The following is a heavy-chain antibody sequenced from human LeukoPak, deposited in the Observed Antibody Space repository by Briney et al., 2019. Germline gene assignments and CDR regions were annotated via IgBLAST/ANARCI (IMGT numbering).Heavy chain of an antibody. CDR2: ISGSGGST. V-gene: IGHV3-23*01. CDR1: GFTFSSYA. J-gene: IGHJ4*02. Sequence: GRSLRLSCAASGFTFSSYAMSWVRQAPGKGLEWASAISGSGGSTYYADSVKGRFTISRDNSKNTLYLQMNSLRAEDTAVYYCAKTGASGGSSWYPYWGQGTLVTVSS. CDR3: AKTGASGGSSWYPY. D-gene: IGHD2-15*01.